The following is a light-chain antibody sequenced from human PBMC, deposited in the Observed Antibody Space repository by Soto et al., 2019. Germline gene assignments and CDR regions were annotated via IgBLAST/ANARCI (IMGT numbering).Light chain of an antibody. Sequence: QPVLTQPPSASASLGASVKLTCTLSSGHSIYAIAWHQQQPDKGPRYLMKLNSDGSHSKGDGIPDRFSGSSSGAERYLTISSLQSEDEADYYCQTWGTGMVFGGGTQLTVL. J-gene: IGLJ2*01. CDR2: LNSDGSH. V-gene: IGLV4-69*01. CDR1: SGHSIYA. CDR3: QTWGTGMV.